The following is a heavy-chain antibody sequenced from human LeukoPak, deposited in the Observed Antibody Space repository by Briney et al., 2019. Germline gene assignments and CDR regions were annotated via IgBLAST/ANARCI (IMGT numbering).Heavy chain of an antibody. Sequence: GGSLRLSCVASGFTFSTYAVSWVRQAPGKGLEWVSSISGSGGSTYYAEFVKGRSTISRDNSKNTLYLQMNSLRAEDTAVYYCAKGGQRYDFWRFDYWGQGTLVTVSS. CDR1: GFTFSTYA. CDR3: AKGGQRYDFWRFDY. V-gene: IGHV3-23*01. J-gene: IGHJ4*02. CDR2: ISGSGGST. D-gene: IGHD3-3*01.